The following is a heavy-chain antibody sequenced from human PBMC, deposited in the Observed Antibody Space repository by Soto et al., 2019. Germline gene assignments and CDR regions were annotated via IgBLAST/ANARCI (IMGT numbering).Heavy chain of an antibody. CDR3: AKGSGDYGWFDP. D-gene: IGHD4-17*01. J-gene: IGHJ5*02. Sequence: PXGSLRLSCAASGFSFSSYAMSWVRQAPGKGLEWVSAISGSGGSTYYADSVKGRFTISRDNSKNTLYLQMNSLRAEDTAVYYCAKGSGDYGWFDPWGQGTLVTVSS. CDR2: ISGSGGST. CDR1: GFSFSSYA. V-gene: IGHV3-23*01.